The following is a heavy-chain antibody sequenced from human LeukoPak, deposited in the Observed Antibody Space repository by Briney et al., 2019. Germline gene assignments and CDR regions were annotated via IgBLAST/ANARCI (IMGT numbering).Heavy chain of an antibody. CDR3: ALQEIYGSGGYYRDY. D-gene: IGHD3-10*01. J-gene: IGHJ4*02. V-gene: IGHV5-51*01. CDR1: GYSFTSYW. Sequence: GESLKISCKGSGYSFTSYWIGWVRQMPGKGLEWMGIIYPGDSDTRYSPSFQGQVTISADKSISTAYLQWSSLKASDTAMYYCALQEIYGSGGYYRDYWGQGTLVTVSS. CDR2: IYPGDSDT.